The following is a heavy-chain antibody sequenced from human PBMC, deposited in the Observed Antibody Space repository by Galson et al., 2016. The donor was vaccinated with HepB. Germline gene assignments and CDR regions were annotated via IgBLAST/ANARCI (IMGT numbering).Heavy chain of an antibody. Sequence: LRLSCAASGIIVSNDFMNWVRQAPGKGLEWIGYIYYNGFTNYNPSLESRATISVDTSKNQLSLRLSSVTAADTAVYYCARWNEGCDYWGQGTLVSVSS. CDR3: ARWNEGCDY. CDR2: IYYNGFT. J-gene: IGHJ4*02. D-gene: IGHD1-1*01. V-gene: IGHV4-59*02. CDR1: GIIVSNDF.